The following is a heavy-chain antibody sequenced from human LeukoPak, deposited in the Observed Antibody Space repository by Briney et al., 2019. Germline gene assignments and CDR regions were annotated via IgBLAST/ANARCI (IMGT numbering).Heavy chain of an antibody. CDR2: VSSGSSTI. D-gene: IGHD3-10*02. J-gene: IGHJ6*04. CDR1: GFTFSDYY. Sequence: GGSLTLSCAASGFTFSDYYMSWLRLAPGKGLGGVSYVSSGSSTIYYADSVKGRFTISRDNAKNSLYLEMNSLSAEDTAVYYCAELGITMIGVVWGKGTTVTIPS. V-gene: IGHV3-11*04. CDR3: AELGITMIGVV.